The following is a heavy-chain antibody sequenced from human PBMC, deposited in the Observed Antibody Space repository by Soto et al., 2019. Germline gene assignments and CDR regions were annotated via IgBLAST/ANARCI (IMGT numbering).Heavy chain of an antibody. J-gene: IGHJ2*01. CDR3: ARKVPGSTTRPDYWYFDL. CDR1: GFTFIRYA. Sequence: EVQLLESGGGLVQPGGSLRLSCAASGFTFIRYAMTWVGQAPGTGLQWVAAISGGGDATFYAASVKGRFTISRDNSRNTVSLQMNSLGADDTAVYYCARKVPGSTTRPDYWYFDLWGRGTLGTVSS. D-gene: IGHD3-10*01. CDR2: ISGGGDAT. V-gene: IGHV3-23*01.